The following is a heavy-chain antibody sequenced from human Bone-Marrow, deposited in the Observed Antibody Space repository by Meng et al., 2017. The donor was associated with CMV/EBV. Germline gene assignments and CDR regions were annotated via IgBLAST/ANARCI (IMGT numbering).Heavy chain of an antibody. J-gene: IGHJ4*02. Sequence: KASGGTFSSYAISGVRQAPGQGLGWMGVFIPIFGTRNYAQKFQGRVTITADESTTTAYMDLSSLRSEDTAVYYCARGWGGDQEAIDYWGQGTLVTVSS. V-gene: IGHV1-69*01. D-gene: IGHD4-17*01. CDR2: FIPIFGTR. CDR3: ARGWGGDQEAIDY. CDR1: GGTFSSYA.